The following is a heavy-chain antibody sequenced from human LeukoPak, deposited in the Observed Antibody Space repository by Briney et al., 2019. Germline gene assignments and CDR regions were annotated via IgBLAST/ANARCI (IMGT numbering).Heavy chain of an antibody. D-gene: IGHD2-2*01. Sequence: GGSLRLSCAASGFTFSSYWMTWVRQAPGKGLEWVANIKRDGSEKSYVDSVRGRFTISRDNAKNSLYLQMDSLRAEDTAVYYCARGWVDCSRSACYAFDFWGQGTLVTISS. CDR2: IKRDGSEK. J-gene: IGHJ4*02. CDR3: ARGWVDCSRSACYAFDF. V-gene: IGHV3-7*01. CDR1: GFTFSSYW.